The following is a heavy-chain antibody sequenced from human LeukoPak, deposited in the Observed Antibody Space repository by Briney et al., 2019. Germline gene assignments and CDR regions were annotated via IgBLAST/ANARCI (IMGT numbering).Heavy chain of an antibody. CDR2: IKQDGSEK. Sequence: GGSLRLSCAASGFTFSSYEMNWVRQAPGKGPEWVANIKQDGSEKNYEDSVKGRFTISRDNAKNSLYLQMNNLRAENTAVYYCARERSGWYERWLDYWGQGTLVTVSS. D-gene: IGHD6-19*01. J-gene: IGHJ4*02. V-gene: IGHV3-7*01. CDR1: GFTFSSYE. CDR3: ARERSGWYERWLDY.